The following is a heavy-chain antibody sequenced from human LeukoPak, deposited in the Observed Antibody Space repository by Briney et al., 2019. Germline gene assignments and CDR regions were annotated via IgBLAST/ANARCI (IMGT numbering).Heavy chain of an antibody. V-gene: IGHV4-34*01. J-gene: IGHJ6*02. CDR3: ARRHLGYCSSTSCSYYYGMDV. Sequence: SETLSLTCAVYGGSFSGYYWSWIRQPPGKGLEWIGEINHSGSTNYNPSLKSRVTISVDTSKNQFSLKLSSVTAADTAVYYCARRHLGYCSSTSCSYYYGMDVWGQGTTVTVSS. CDR1: GGSFSGYY. D-gene: IGHD2-2*01. CDR2: INHSGST.